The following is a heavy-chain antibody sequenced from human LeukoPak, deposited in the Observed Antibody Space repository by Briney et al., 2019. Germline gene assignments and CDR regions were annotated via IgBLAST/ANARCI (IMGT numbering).Heavy chain of an antibody. CDR1: GFTFSSYS. CDR2: ISGSSSYI. V-gene: IGHV3-21*01. CDR3: AREGVGRYYGSGSYKPFDY. D-gene: IGHD3-10*01. J-gene: IGHJ4*02. Sequence: GGSLRLTCAASGFTFSSYSMNWVRQAPGKGLEWVSSISGSSSYINYAESVEGRFTISRDNAKTSLYLQMNSLRAEDTAVYFCAREGVGRYYGSGSYKPFDYWGQGTLVTVSS.